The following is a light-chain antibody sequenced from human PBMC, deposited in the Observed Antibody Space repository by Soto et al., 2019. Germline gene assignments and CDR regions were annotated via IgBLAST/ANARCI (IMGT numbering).Light chain of an antibody. CDR3: HQDHRPWT. CDR2: WAS. V-gene: IGKV4-1*01. CDR1: QSVLYSSNNKNY. J-gene: IGKJ1*01. Sequence: DIVMTQSPDSLAVSLGERATINCKSSQSVLYSSNNKNYLAWYQQKPGQPPKLLIYWASTRESGVPDRFSGSGSGTDFTLTISSLQAEDVAVYYSHQDHRPWTFSHGTKVDIK.